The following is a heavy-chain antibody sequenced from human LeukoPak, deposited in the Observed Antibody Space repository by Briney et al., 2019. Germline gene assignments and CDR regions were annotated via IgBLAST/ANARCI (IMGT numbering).Heavy chain of an antibody. CDR1: GYTFTSYA. CDR2: INTNTGNP. V-gene: IGHV7-4-1*02. D-gene: IGHD3-10*01. Sequence: ASVKVSCKASGYTFTSYAMNWVRQAPGQWLEWVGWINTNTGNPTYAQGFTGRFVFSLDTSVSTAYLQISSLKAEDTAVYYCARSGSVVLLWFGELFDFDYWGQGTLVTVSS. J-gene: IGHJ4*02. CDR3: ARSGSVVLLWFGELFDFDY.